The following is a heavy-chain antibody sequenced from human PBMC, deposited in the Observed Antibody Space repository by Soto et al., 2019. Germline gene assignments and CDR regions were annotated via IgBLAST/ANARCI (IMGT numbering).Heavy chain of an antibody. CDR2: IYSSGST. J-gene: IGHJ4*02. D-gene: IGHD5-18*01. V-gene: IGHV4-59*01. CDR1: GGSIGNYY. CDR3: ARDHPHSYGVYYFDY. Sequence: PSETLSLTCTVSGGSIGNYYWNWIRQSPGKGLEWIGYIYSSGSTHYNPSLQNRVTISIDTSKNQVSLKVNSVTAADTAVYYCARDHPHSYGVYYFDYWGQGTPVTVSS.